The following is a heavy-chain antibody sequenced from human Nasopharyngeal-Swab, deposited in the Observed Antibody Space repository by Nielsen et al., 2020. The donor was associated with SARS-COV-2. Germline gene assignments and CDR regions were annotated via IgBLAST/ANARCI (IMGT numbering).Heavy chain of an antibody. V-gene: IGHV4-39*07. D-gene: IGHD4-17*01. CDR1: GASISSRNNY. J-gene: IGHJ4*02. CDR2: SFSSGST. CDR3: ARDESGDYLGLPFDH. Sequence: SETLSLTCVVSGASISSRNNYWGWIRQSPGKGLEWIGTSFSSGSTYNPSLKSRVTMSVDTSKNQFSLKLTSVTAADTAVYYCARDESGDYLGLPFDHWGRRTLVTVSS.